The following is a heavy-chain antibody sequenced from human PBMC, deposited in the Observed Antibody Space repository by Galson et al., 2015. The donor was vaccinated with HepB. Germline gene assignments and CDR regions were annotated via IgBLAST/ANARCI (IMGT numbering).Heavy chain of an antibody. D-gene: IGHD5-18*01. CDR2: IIPIFGTA. Sequence: SVKVSCKASGGTFSSYAISWVRQAPGQGLEWMGGIIPIFGTANYAQKFQGRVTITADESTSTAYMELSSLRSEDTAVYYCARKHTAMVDWGEALAFDYWGQGTLVTVSS. CDR3: ARKHTAMVDWGEALAFDY. CDR1: GGTFSSYA. V-gene: IGHV1-69*13. J-gene: IGHJ4*02.